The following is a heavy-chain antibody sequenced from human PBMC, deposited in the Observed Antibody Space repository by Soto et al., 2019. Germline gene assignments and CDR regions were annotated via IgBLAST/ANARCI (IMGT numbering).Heavy chain of an antibody. Sequence: EEQLLVSGGGLVQPGGSLRLSCAGSGFTFSSYAMSWVRQAPGKGLEWVSSISGSGDETHYADSVKSRLTISRDNSDNTVYLQMRSLRAEDTAIYYCASGRDYNSDMGLLDLWGQGTLVTVSS. J-gene: IGHJ4*02. V-gene: IGHV3-23*01. CDR3: ASGRDYNSDMGLLDL. D-gene: IGHD1-1*01. CDR1: GFTFSSYA. CDR2: ISGSGDET.